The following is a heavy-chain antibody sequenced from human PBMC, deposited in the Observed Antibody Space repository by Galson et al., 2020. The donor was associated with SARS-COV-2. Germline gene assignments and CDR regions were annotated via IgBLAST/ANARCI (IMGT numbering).Heavy chain of an antibody. CDR2: IWYAGSNK. CDR3: PREEAYGDYSWFDP. V-gene: IGHV3-33*01. CDR1: GFTFSSYG. Sequence: TGGPLRLSCAASGFTFSSYGMHWVRQAPGKGLEWVAAIWYAGSNKYYADSVKGRFTISRDNSKNTLYLQMNSLRAEDTAVYYCPREEAYGDYSWFDPWGEGTLFTV. J-gene: IGHJ5*02. D-gene: IGHD4-17*01.